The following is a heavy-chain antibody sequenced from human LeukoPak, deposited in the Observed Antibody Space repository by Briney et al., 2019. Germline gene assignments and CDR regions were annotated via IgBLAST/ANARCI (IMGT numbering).Heavy chain of an antibody. Sequence: PGGSLRLSCAASGFTFSDYYMTWIRQAPGKGLGWVSYISSSASTIYYADSVKGRFTISRDNAKNSLYLQMNSLRGEDTAVYYCAREEGNWFDPWGQGTLVTVSS. CDR2: ISSSASTI. CDR3: AREEGNWFDP. V-gene: IGHV3-11*04. J-gene: IGHJ5*02. CDR1: GFTFSDYY.